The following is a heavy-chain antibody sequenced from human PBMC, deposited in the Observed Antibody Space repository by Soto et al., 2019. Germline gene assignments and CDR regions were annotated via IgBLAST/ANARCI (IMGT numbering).Heavy chain of an antibody. CDR1: GFTFSSYW. CDR2: INSDGSST. J-gene: IGHJ4*02. V-gene: IGHV3-74*01. Sequence: GGSLRLSCAASGFTFSSYWMHWVRQAPGKGLVWVSRINSDGSSTSYADSVKGRFTISRDNAKNTLYLQMNSLRAEDTAVYYCARVSRGYCTNGVCYHFDYWGQGTLVTVSS. CDR3: ARVSRGYCTNGVCYHFDY. D-gene: IGHD2-8*01.